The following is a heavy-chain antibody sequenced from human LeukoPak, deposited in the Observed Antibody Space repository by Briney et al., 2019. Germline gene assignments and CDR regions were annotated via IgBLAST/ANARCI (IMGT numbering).Heavy chain of an antibody. D-gene: IGHD2-15*01. CDR2: IKQDGSEK. CDR3: ARDRGYCSGSNCYSTFDS. CDR1: GFTFDDYG. Sequence: PGGSLRLSCAASGFTFDDYGMSWVRQAPGKGLEWVANIKQDGSEKYYVDSVKGRFTISRDNARELVFLQMSSLRTEDTAVYFCARDRGYCSGSNCYSTFDSWGQGTLVIVSS. J-gene: IGHJ4*02. V-gene: IGHV3-7*01.